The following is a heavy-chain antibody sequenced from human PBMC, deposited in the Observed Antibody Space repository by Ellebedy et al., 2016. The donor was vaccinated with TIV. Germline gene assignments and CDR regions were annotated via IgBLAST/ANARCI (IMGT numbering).Heavy chain of an antibody. D-gene: IGHD3-22*01. CDR1: AAPSTHYA. V-gene: IGHV1-69*13. J-gene: IGHJ6*03. CDR2: NIPMFGRA. Sequence: SVKVSCXFSAAPSTHYAISWVRQAPGHGLEWMGRNIPMFGRADHAQKFLGRVTISADESTTTAYLELSRLRSDDTAVYYCARDEQGEFDDSRGYISYYYYMDVWGKGTTVTVSS. CDR3: ARDEQGEFDDSRGYISYYYYMDV.